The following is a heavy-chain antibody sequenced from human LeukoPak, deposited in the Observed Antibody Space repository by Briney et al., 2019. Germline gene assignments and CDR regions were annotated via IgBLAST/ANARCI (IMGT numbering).Heavy chain of an antibody. CDR3: AKDLDGQQWLPSVGDY. CDR1: GFTFSSYG. CDR2: ISYDGSNK. Sequence: GGSLRLSCAASGFTFSSYGMHWVRQAPGKGLEWVAVISYDGSNKYYADSVKGRFTISRDNSKNTLYLQMNSLRAEDTAVYYCAKDLDGQQWLPSVGDYWGQGTLVTVSS. D-gene: IGHD6-19*01. J-gene: IGHJ4*02. V-gene: IGHV3-30*18.